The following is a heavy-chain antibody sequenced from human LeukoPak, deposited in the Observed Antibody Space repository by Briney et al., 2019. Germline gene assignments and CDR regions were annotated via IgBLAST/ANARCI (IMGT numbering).Heavy chain of an antibody. D-gene: IGHD3-10*01. CDR3: TGGGLVRGSLHWFDP. J-gene: IGHJ5*02. Sequence: SQTLSLTCAISGDSVSGGSAGWNWIRQSPSRGLEWLGRIYYRSKWYSDYAIFVKSRITINPDTSRNQFSLQLNSVTHDDTAVYYCTGGGLVRGSLHWFDPWGQGTLVTVSS. CDR1: GDSVSGGSAG. V-gene: IGHV6-1*01. CDR2: IYYRSKWYS.